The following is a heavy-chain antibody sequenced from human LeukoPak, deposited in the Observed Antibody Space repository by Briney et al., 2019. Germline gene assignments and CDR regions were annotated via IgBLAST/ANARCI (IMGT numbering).Heavy chain of an antibody. D-gene: IGHD3-22*01. Sequence: ASVKVSCKASGYTFTSYGISWVRQAPGQGLEWMGWISAYNGNTNYAQKLQGRVTMTTDTSTSTAYMELRSLRSDDTAVYYCVRGATYYYDSSGYYFDYWGQGTLVTVSS. J-gene: IGHJ4*02. V-gene: IGHV1-18*01. CDR1: GYTFTSYG. CDR2: ISAYNGNT. CDR3: VRGATYYYDSSGYYFDY.